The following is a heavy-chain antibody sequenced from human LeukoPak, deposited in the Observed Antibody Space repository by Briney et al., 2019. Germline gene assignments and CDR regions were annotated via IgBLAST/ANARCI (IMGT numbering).Heavy chain of an antibody. CDR1: GFTFSSYA. D-gene: IGHD1-26*01. Sequence: GGSLRLSCAASGFTFSSYAMHWVRQAPGKGLEWVAVISYDGSNKYYADSVKGRFTISRDNSKNTLYLQMSSLRAEDTAVYYCAREEWELLPFDYWGQGTLVTVSS. CDR2: ISYDGSNK. V-gene: IGHV3-30*04. CDR3: AREEWELLPFDY. J-gene: IGHJ4*02.